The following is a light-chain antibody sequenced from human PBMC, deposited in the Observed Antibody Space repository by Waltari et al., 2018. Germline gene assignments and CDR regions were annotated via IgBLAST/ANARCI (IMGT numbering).Light chain of an antibody. CDR2: AAS. CDR3: QQGNDYPFT. Sequence: IQLTQSPSSLSASVGARVTITCRASQGISSYLAWYQQKPGRAPKLLIYAASTLQSGVPSRFSGSGSGTDFTLTINSLQPEDFATYYCQQGNDYPFTFGQGTRLEI. J-gene: IGKJ5*01. CDR1: QGISSY. V-gene: IGKV1-9*01.